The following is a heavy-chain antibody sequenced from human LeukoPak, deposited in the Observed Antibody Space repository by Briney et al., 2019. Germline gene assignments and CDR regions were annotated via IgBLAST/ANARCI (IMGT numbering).Heavy chain of an antibody. CDR1: GFTFSNYA. Sequence: GGSLRLSCTTSGFTFSNYAMSWVRQAPRNGLEWVSSIGGSGSSTWYADSVKGRFTISRDNSKNTLFLQMNGLRAEDTAVYYCAKGVRSGKYFYASSGYSFDSWGQGTLVTVSS. J-gene: IGHJ4*02. CDR3: AKGVRSGKYFYASSGYSFDS. V-gene: IGHV3-23*01. D-gene: IGHD3-22*01. CDR2: IGGSGSST.